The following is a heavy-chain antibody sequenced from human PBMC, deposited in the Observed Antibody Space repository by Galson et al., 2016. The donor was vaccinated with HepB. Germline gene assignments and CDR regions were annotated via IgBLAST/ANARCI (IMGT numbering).Heavy chain of an antibody. CDR2: VSSDGTNK. D-gene: IGHD3-22*01. CDR1: GFTFSRHG. CDR3: AREGYYGVFDY. J-gene: IGHJ4*02. V-gene: IGHV3-30*03. Sequence: SLRLSCAASGFTFSRHGMHWVRQAPGKGLKWVAVVSSDGTNKYYADSVKGRFTISRDNSKNTVYLQMKSLKVEDTAVYFCAREGYYGVFDYWGQGTLVTVSS.